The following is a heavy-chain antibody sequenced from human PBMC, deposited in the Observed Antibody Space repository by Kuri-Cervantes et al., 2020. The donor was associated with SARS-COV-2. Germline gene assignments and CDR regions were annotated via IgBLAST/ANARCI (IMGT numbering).Heavy chain of an antibody. Sequence: GGSLRLSCAASGFTFSNYGMSWVRQAPGKGLEWVSVIYSGGSTYYADSVKGRFTISRDNSKNTLYLQMNSLRAEDTAVYYCARGGGSGSYPSDYWGQGTLVTVSS. CDR2: IYSGGST. J-gene: IGHJ4*02. D-gene: IGHD3-10*01. CDR1: GFTFSNYG. CDR3: ARGGGSGSYPSDY. V-gene: IGHV3-53*01.